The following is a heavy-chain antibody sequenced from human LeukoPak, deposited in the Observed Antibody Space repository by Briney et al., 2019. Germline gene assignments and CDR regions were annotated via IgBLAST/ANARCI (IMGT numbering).Heavy chain of an antibody. CDR1: GGSTSSGDNY. D-gene: IGHD3-10*01. J-gene: IGHJ3*02. CDR3: ARTYGSGLSAFDI. CDR2: IYYSGNT. V-gene: IGHV4-31*01. Sequence: PSETLSLTCTVSGGSTSSGDNYWIWVRQHPGKGLEWIGYIYYSGNTYYNPSLKSLVTISVDTSKNQFSLKLSSVTAADTAVYYCARTYGSGLSAFDICVQAIILTVSS.